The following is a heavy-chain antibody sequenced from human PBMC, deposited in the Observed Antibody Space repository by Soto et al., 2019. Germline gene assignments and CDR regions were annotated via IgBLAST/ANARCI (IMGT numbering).Heavy chain of an antibody. CDR2: ISAYNGNT. J-gene: IGHJ3*02. CDR3: ARAPTVVTAIAFDI. Sequence: ASVKVSFKASCYTFTSYGISWVRKAPGQGLEWMGWISAYNGNTNYVQKLQGRVTMTTDTSTSTAYMELRSLRSDDTAVYYCARAPTVVTAIAFDIWGQGTMVTVSS. D-gene: IGHD2-21*02. CDR1: CYTFTSYG. V-gene: IGHV1-18*01.